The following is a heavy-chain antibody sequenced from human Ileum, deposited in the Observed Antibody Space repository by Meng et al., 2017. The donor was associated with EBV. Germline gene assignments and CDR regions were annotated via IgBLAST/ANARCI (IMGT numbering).Heavy chain of an antibody. Sequence: VQLQESGPGLVKPPQTLSLTLTVSAGSIRSGGYYWSWIRQHPGKGLEWIGYIHDSWSTYYNPSLKSRVTISADTSKNQFSLKLSSVTAADTAVYYCARASYGSGSPLGESWFDPWGQGTLGTVAS. J-gene: IGHJ5*02. CDR1: AGSIRSGGYY. V-gene: IGHV4-31*03. CDR2: IHDSWST. D-gene: IGHD3-10*01. CDR3: ARASYGSGSPLGESWFDP.